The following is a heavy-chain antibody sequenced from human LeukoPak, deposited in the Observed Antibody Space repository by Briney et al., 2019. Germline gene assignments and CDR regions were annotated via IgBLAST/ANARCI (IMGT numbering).Heavy chain of an antibody. J-gene: IGHJ4*02. CDR1: GFTFSNYA. D-gene: IGHD3-10*01. V-gene: IGHV3-23*01. CDR3: AKGAFERFGEPSDY. CDR2: ISGGGGYT. Sequence: GGSLRLSCAASGFTFSNYAMRWVRQAPGKGLEGVSCISGGGGYTYYADSVKGRFTISRDNSKNTLYVQMNSLRAEDTAVYYCAKGAFERFGEPSDYWGQGTLVTVSS.